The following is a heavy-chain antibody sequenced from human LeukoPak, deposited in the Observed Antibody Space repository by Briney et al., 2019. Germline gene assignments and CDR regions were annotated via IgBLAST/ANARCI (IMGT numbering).Heavy chain of an antibody. D-gene: IGHD5-12*01. CDR2: ISGSGGST. CDR1: GFTFSSYA. J-gene: IGHJ4*02. CDR3: AKDFPRGYGFGEFDY. Sequence: GGSLRLSCAASGFTFSSYAMSWVRQAPGKGLEWVSAISGSGGSTYYADSVKGRFTISRDNAKNTLYLQMKSLRAEDTAVDYCAKDFPRGYGFGEFDYWGQGTLVTVSS. V-gene: IGHV3-23*01.